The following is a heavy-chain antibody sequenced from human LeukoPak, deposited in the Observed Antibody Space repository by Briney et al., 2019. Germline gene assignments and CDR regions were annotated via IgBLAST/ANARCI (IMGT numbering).Heavy chain of an antibody. CDR2: INHSGST. V-gene: IGHV4-34*01. CDR1: NGSFSGYY. D-gene: IGHD6-13*01. CDR3: ARKEGGQLVNTRRWFDP. Sequence: SETLSLTCAVYNGSFSGYYWSWIRQPPGKGLEWIGEINHSGSTHYNPSLKSRVTISVDTSKKQFSLKVRSVTAADTAVYYCARKEGGQLVNTRRWFDPWGQGTLVTVSS. J-gene: IGHJ5*02.